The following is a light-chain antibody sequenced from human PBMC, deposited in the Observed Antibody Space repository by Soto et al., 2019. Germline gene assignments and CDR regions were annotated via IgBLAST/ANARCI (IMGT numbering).Light chain of an antibody. J-gene: IGKJ4*01. CDR1: QSVRSW. V-gene: IGKV1-5*03. CDR3: QQYKSFSLT. CDR2: KTS. Sequence: DIQMTQSPSTLSASVGDRVTITCRASQSVRSWLAWYQQKPGKAPKLLISKTSNLESGVPSRFSGSGSGTEFSLTISSLQPDDFANYYCQQYKSFSLTFGGGTRVEVK.